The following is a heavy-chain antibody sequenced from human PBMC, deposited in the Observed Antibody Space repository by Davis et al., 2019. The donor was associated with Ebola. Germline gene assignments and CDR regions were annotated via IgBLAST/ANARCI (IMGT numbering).Heavy chain of an antibody. Sequence: LSCTVSGYSISSGYYWGWIRQPPGKGLEWIGYIYHSGSTYYNPSLKSRVTISVDRSKNQFSLKLSSVTAADTAVYYCARGSNHYYYYGMDVWGQGTTVTVSS. CDR2: IYHSGST. D-gene: IGHD4-11*01. CDR3: ARGSNHYYYYGMDV. V-gene: IGHV4-38-2*02. CDR1: GYSISSGYY. J-gene: IGHJ6*02.